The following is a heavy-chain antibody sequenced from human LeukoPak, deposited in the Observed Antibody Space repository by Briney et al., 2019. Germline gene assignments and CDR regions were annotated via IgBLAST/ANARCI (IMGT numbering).Heavy chain of an antibody. J-gene: IGHJ4*02. CDR1: GFIFSTYD. V-gene: IGHV3-13*01. CDR3: ARGGSSGDYFDY. D-gene: IGHD2-15*01. Sequence: PGGSLRLSCAASGFIFSTYDMHWVRQATGKGLEWVSAIGNGGDTYYPGSVKGRFTISRENAKNSLHLQMNSLRAGDTAVYYCARGGSSGDYFDYWGQGTLVTVSS. CDR2: IGNGGDT.